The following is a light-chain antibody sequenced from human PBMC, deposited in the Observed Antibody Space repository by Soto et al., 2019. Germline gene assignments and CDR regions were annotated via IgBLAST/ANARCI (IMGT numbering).Light chain of an antibody. CDR2: DVS. Sequence: QSVLAQPASVSGSPGQSIAMSCTGTSSDVGTHNFVSWYQQHPGKAPKLIIYDVSNRPSGVSDRFFGSKSGNTASLTISGLQAEDEADYYCSSFTTTNTYVFGTGTKVTV. V-gene: IGLV2-14*03. J-gene: IGLJ1*01. CDR1: SSDVGTHNF. CDR3: SSFTTTNTYV.